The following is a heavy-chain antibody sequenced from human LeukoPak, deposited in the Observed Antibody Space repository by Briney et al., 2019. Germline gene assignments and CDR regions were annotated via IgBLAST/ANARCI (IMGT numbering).Heavy chain of an antibody. CDR1: GFTFSSYA. Sequence: GGSLRLSCAASGFTFSSYAMSWVRQAPGKGLEWVANIKQDGSEKYYVDSVKGRFTISRDNAKNSLYLQMNSLRAEDTAVYYCARDVYYGDSTMLDYWGQGTLVTVSS. CDR3: ARDVYYGDSTMLDY. J-gene: IGHJ4*02. V-gene: IGHV3-7*01. D-gene: IGHD4-17*01. CDR2: IKQDGSEK.